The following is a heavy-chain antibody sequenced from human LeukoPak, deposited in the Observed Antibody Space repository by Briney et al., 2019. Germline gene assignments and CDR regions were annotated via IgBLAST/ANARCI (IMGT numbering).Heavy chain of an antibody. J-gene: IGHJ4*02. CDR2: FSVSDQTT. CDR1: GFTFSSYW. Sequence: PGRSLRLSCAASGFTFSSYWMSWVRQAPGKGLEWVSGFSVSDQTTYYADSVKGRFTISRDNSKNTLYLQMNSLRAEDTAVYYCARRAGAYSHPYDYWGQGTLVTVSS. V-gene: IGHV3-23*01. CDR3: ARRAGAYSHPYDY. D-gene: IGHD4/OR15-4a*01.